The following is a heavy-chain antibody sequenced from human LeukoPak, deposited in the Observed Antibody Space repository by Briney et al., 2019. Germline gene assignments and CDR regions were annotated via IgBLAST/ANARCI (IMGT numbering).Heavy chain of an antibody. CDR3: AKDGWLGGDGDAFDI. V-gene: IGHV3-30*18. CDR2: ISYDGSNK. Sequence: GGSLRLSCAASGFTFSSYGMHWVRQAPGKGLEWVAVISYDGSNKYYADSVKGRFTISRDNSKNTLYLQMNSLRAEDTAVYYCAKDGWLGGDGDAFDIWGQGTMVTVSS. CDR1: GFTFSSYG. D-gene: IGHD3-16*01. J-gene: IGHJ3*02.